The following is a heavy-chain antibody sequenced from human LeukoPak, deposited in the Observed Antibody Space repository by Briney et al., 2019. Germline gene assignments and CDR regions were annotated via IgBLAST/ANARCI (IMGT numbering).Heavy chain of an antibody. J-gene: IGHJ4*02. CDR2: FSAGDGST. V-gene: IGHV3-23*01. CDR3: AKDVEATISSGGYYFDY. CDR1: RFTLSNYA. Sequence: PGGSLRLSCAASRFTLSNYAMSWVRQAPGKGLEWVSAFSAGDGSTYYADSVKGPFTISRASSKNSLYLQMNSLRAEDSAIYYCAKDVEATISSGGYYFDYWGQGTLVTVSS. D-gene: IGHD5-12*01.